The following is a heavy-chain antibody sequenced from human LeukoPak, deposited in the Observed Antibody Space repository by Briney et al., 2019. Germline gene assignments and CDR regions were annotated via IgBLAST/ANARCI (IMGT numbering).Heavy chain of an antibody. V-gene: IGHV5-51*01. CDR1: GYSFTSYW. J-gene: IGHJ4*02. CDR3: AMTTQYQLLSFDY. Sequence: GESPKISCKGYGYSFTSYWIGWVRQMPGKGLEWMGIIYPGDSDTRYSPSFQGQVTISADKSISTAYLQWSSLKASDTAMYYCAMTTQYQLLSFDYWGQGTLVTVSS. CDR2: IYPGDSDT. D-gene: IGHD2-2*01.